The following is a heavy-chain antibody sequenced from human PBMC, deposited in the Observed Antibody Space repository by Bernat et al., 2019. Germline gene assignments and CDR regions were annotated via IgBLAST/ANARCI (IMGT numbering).Heavy chain of an antibody. D-gene: IGHD6-13*01. Sequence: QVQLQPRGSALLTPPETLSLTCAVYGGSFSGYYWSWIRQPPGKGLEWIGEINHSGSTNYNPSLKSRVTISVDTSKNQFSLKLSSVTAADTAVYYCRVQQLETEGFGYWCQGTLVTVS. CDR1: GGSFSGYY. CDR3: RVQQLETEGFGY. V-gene: IGHV4-34*01. J-gene: IGHJ4*02. CDR2: INHSGST.